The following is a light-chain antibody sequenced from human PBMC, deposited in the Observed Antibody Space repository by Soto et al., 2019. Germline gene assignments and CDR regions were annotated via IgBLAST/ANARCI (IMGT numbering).Light chain of an antibody. CDR3: QQRGSWPYT. Sequence: EIVMTQSASTLSVSPGERATLSCGASQSVSSNLAWYQQRNGQAPRLLIHDASNRATGISARFSGSGYGTDFNLTIGSLETEDSALYYCQQRGSWPYTFGQGTKVDIK. J-gene: IGKJ2*01. V-gene: IGKV3-11*01. CDR2: DAS. CDR1: QSVSSN.